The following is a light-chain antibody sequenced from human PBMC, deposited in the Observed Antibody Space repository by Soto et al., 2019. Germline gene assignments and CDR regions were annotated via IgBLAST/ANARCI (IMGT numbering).Light chain of an antibody. Sequence: AIQMTQSPSSLSASVGDRVSIACRASQAIENNLGWFQQKPGKAPKLLIYAASTLHTGVPSRFSGSGSGTDFTLTISSLQPEDFAVYYCLQNHAYPRTFGQGTKLEIK. V-gene: IGKV1-6*01. CDR1: QAIENN. CDR3: LQNHAYPRT. CDR2: AAS. J-gene: IGKJ2*01.